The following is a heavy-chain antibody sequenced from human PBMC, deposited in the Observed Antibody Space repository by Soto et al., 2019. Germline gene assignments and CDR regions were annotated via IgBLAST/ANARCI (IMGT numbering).Heavy chain of an antibody. D-gene: IGHD6-13*01. CDR2: INHSGST. V-gene: IGHV4-34*01. Sequence: SETLSLTCAVYGGSFSGYYWSWIRQPPGKGLEWIGEINHSGSTNYNPSLKSRVTISVDTSKNQFSLKLSSVTAADTAVYYCARDRNLAAAGKIYYYYGMDVWGQGTTVTVSS. CDR1: GGSFSGYY. J-gene: IGHJ6*02. CDR3: ARDRNLAAAGKIYYYYGMDV.